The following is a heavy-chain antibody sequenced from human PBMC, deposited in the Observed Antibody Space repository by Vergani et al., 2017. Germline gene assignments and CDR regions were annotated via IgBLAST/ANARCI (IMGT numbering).Heavy chain of an antibody. J-gene: IGHJ6*03. V-gene: IGHV4-34*01. D-gene: IGHD4-11*01. CDR1: GGSFTGYH. CDR3: ARVNTETNGHLYYYYYMDV. CDR2: IDHTVRT. Sequence: QVQLQQWGGGLLSPSETLSLTCVVNGGSFTGYHWTWIRPSPGAGLEWVGDIDHTVRTDYTPSLMRRLTMSVDKSRNQLSLTLNSMTATDTTIYFCARVNTETNGHLYYYYYMDVWGKGTAVTVS.